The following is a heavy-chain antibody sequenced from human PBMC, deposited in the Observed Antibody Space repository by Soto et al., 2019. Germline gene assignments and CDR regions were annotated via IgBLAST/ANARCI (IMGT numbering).Heavy chain of an antibody. CDR1: GGSISSYY. CDR2: IYYSGST. V-gene: IGHV4-59*01. CDR3: AREKVYSSPAFDP. D-gene: IGHD6-13*01. J-gene: IGHJ5*02. Sequence: SETLSLTCTVSGGSISSYYWSWIRQPPGKGLEWIGYIYYSGSTNYNPSLKSRVTISVDTSKNQFSLRLSSVTAADTAVYYCAREKVYSSPAFDPWGQGTLVTVSS.